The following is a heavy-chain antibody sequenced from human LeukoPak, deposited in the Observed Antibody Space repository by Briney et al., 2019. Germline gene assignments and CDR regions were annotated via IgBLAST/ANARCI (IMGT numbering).Heavy chain of an antibody. CDR3: ARVADGSGSYGDYYFDY. Sequence: SQTLSLTCTVSGGSISSYYWSWIRQPPGKGLEWIGYIYYSGSTNYNPSLKSRVTISVDTSKSQFSLKLSSVTAADAAVYYCARVADGSGSYGDYYFDYWGQGTLVTVSS. CDR2: IYYSGST. D-gene: IGHD3-10*01. V-gene: IGHV4-59*01. CDR1: GGSISSYY. J-gene: IGHJ4*02.